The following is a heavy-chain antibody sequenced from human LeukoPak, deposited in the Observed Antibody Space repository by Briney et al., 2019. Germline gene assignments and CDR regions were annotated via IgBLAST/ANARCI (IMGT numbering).Heavy chain of an antibody. J-gene: IGHJ5*02. CDR1: GFTFSSYS. V-gene: IGHV3-21*01. D-gene: IGHD1-26*01. Sequence: GGSLRLSCAASGFTFSSYSMNWVRQAPGKGLEWVSSISNSSSYIYYADSVKGRFTISRDNAKNSLYLQMNSLRAEDTAVYYCAGGAGRFNWFDPWGQGTLVTVSS. CDR3: AGGAGRFNWFDP. CDR2: ISNSSSYI.